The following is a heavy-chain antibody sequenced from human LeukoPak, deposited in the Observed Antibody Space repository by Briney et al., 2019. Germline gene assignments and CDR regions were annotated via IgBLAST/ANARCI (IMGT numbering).Heavy chain of an antibody. V-gene: IGHV3-7*01. D-gene: IGHD6-19*01. Sequence: GGSLRLSCAASGFTFSNYWMSWVRQAPGKGLEWVASVSKDGSEKEYVDSVKGRFTISRDNAKNTLYLQMNSLRADDTAVYYCAKEGIAVALYSDAFDIWGQGTMVTVSS. CDR3: AKEGIAVALYSDAFDI. CDR2: VSKDGSEK. J-gene: IGHJ3*02. CDR1: GFTFSNYW.